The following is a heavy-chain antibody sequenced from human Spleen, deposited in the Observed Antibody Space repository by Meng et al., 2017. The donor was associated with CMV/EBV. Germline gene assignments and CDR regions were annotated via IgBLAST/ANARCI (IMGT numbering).Heavy chain of an antibody. CDR3: AKDQRRAFNGVLTGGY. V-gene: IGHV3-23*01. CDR2: ISGSGGST. Sequence: VQSWEAGGGVVQPGGSLRLSCAASGFTLSSYAMSWVRQAPGKGLEWVSAISGSGGSTYYADSVKGRFTISRDNSKNTLYLQMNSLRAEDTAVYYCAKDQRRAFNGVLTGGYWGQGTLVTVSS. CDR1: GFTLSSYA. J-gene: IGHJ4*02. D-gene: IGHD2-8*01.